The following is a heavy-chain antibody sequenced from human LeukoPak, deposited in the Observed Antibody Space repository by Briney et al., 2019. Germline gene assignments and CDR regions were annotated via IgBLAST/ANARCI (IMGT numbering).Heavy chain of an antibody. J-gene: IGHJ3*02. V-gene: IGHV4-39*01. CDR3: ARTRYQMEGAFDI. Sequence: PSETLSLTCTVSGGSISSSSYYWGWIRQPPGKGLEWIGSIYYSGSTYYHPSLKSRVTISVDTSKNQFSLKLSSVTAADTAVYYCARTRYQMEGAFDIWGQGTMVTVSS. CDR1: GGSISSSSYY. CDR2: IYYSGST. D-gene: IGHD2-2*01.